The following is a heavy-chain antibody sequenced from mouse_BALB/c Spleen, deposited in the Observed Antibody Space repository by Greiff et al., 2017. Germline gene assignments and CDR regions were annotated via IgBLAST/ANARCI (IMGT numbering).Heavy chain of an antibody. V-gene: IGHV3-2*02. CDR3: ARHYGYDVGFAY. CDR1: GYSITSDYA. D-gene: IGHD2-2*01. Sequence: EVQLVESGPGLVKPSQSLSLTCTVTGYSITSDYAWNWIRQFPGNKLEWMGYISYSGSTSYNPSLKSRISITRDTSKNQFFLQLNSVTTEDTATYYCARHYGYDVGFAYWGQGTLVTVSA. J-gene: IGHJ3*01. CDR2: ISYSGST.